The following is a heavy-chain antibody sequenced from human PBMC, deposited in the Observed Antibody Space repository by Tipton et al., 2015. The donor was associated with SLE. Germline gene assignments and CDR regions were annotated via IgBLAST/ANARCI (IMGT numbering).Heavy chain of an antibody. V-gene: IGHV4-34*01. J-gene: IGHJ3*02. Sequence: TLSLTCAVYGGSFSGYYWSWIRQPPGKGLEWIGEINHSGSTNYNPSLKSRVTISVDTSKNQFSLKLSSVTAADTAVYYCAREGNYYDSSGPFDIWGQGTMVTVSS. CDR1: GGSFSGYY. CDR3: AREGNYYDSSGPFDI. D-gene: IGHD3-22*01. CDR2: INHSGST.